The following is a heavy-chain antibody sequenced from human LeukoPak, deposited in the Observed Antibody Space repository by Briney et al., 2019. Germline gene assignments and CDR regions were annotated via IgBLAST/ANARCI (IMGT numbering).Heavy chain of an antibody. J-gene: IGHJ4*02. V-gene: IGHV3-48*04. Sequence: SGGSLRLSCAVSGFTFSSHTMNWVRQAPGKGLEWVSYISSGSSTKYYADSVKGRFTISRDNAKNSLYLQMNSLRAEDTAVYYCAKGWMTTVTTYFDYWGQGTLVTVSS. CDR1: GFTFSSHT. CDR2: ISSGSSTK. D-gene: IGHD4-17*01. CDR3: AKGWMTTVTTYFDY.